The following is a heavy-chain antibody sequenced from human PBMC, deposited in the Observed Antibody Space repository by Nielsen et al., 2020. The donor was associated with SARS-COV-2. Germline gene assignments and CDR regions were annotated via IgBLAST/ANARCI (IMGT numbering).Heavy chain of an antibody. D-gene: IGHD6-13*01. J-gene: IGHJ4*02. CDR3: ADSSSRYLEFAY. CDR2: IYYSGST. V-gene: IGHV4-30-4*01. Sequence: WIPQPPGKGLEWIGYIYYSGSTYYNPSLKSRVTISVDTSKNQFSLKLSSVTAADTAVYYCADSSSRYLEFAYWGQGTLVTVSS.